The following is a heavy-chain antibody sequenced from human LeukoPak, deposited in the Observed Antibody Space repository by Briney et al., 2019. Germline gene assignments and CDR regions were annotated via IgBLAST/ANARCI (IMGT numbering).Heavy chain of an antibody. CDR2: TYFRSKWYN. V-gene: IGHV6-1*01. CDR3: ARDPTDPYSGSYGPFDY. J-gene: IGHJ4*02. D-gene: IGHD1-26*01. Sequence: SQTLSLTCAISGDSVSSNSAAWNWIRQSPSRGLEWLGRTYFRSKWYNDYSVSVKSRITINPDTSKNQFSLQLNSVTPEDTAVYYCARDPTDPYSGSYGPFDYWGQGTLVTVSS. CDR1: GDSVSSNSAA.